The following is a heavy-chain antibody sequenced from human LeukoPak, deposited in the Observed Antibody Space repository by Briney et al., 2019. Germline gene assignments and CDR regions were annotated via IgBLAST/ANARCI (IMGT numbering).Heavy chain of an antibody. J-gene: IGHJ4*02. D-gene: IGHD6-19*01. CDR2: IYNSGIT. CDR1: GGSISSYY. Sequence: SETLSLTCSVSGGSISSYYWSWVRQPAGKGLEWVGRIYNSGITNYTPSLKSRVPMSVDTSKNQFSLTLSSVTAADTAVYYCARDGYSSGWYGSEQPFDYWGQGPLVTVSS. CDR3: ARDGYSSGWYGSEQPFDY. V-gene: IGHV4-4*07.